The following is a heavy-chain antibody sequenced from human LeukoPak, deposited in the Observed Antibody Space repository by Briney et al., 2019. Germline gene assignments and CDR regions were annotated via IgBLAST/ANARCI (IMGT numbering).Heavy chain of an antibody. CDR3: AREFIQPQIAAAGTFGFDY. J-gene: IGHJ4*02. V-gene: IGHV1-2*02. CDR1: GYTFTGYY. D-gene: IGHD6-13*01. CDR2: INPNSGGT. Sequence: ASVKVSCKASGYTFTGYYMHWVRQAPGQGLEWMGWINPNSGGTNYAQKFQGRVTMTRDTSISTAYMELSSLRSEDTAVYYCAREFIQPQIAAAGTFGFDYWGQGTLITVSS.